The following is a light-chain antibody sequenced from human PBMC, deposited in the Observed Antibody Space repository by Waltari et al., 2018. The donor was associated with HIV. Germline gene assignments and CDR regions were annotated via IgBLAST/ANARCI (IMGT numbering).Light chain of an antibody. CDR3: CSSAGSSIV. CDR1: SSDVGSYNL. Sequence: QSALTQPASVSGSPGQSITISCTGTSSDVGSYNLVSGYQQHPCNAPRLMIYEVSKPASGVSSRFYGSKSGNTASLTILGLQAEDEAEYYCCSSAGSSIVFVGGTKLTGL. V-gene: IGLV2-23*02. CDR2: EVS. J-gene: IGLJ2*01.